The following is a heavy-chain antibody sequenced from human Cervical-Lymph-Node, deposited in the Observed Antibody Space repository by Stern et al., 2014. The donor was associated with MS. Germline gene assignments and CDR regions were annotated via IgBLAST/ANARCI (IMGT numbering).Heavy chain of an antibody. D-gene: IGHD1-1*01. J-gene: IGHJ4*02. Sequence: EVQLVESGGGLVQPGRSLRLSCTASGFAFADYALHWVRQPPGKGLEWVSGISWKFDNIGYADSVKGRFTISRDNAKNSLYLQMNSLRAEDTAFYYCAKDITARTTYYFDSWGQGALVTVSS. CDR3: AKDITARTTYYFDS. CDR2: ISWKFDNI. V-gene: IGHV3-9*01. CDR1: GFAFADYA.